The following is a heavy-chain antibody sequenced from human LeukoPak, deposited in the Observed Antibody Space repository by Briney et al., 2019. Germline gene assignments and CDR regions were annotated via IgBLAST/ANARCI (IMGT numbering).Heavy chain of an antibody. V-gene: IGHV3-7*01. D-gene: IGHD3-22*01. Sequence: GGSLRLSCAASGFTFSDYNMRWIRQAPGKGLEWVANIKQDGSEKYYVDSVKGRFTISRDNAKNSLYLQMNSLRAEDTAVYYCARQRLNYYDSSGPFDYWGQGIWSPSPQ. J-gene: IGHJ4*02. CDR2: IKQDGSEK. CDR1: GFTFSDYN. CDR3: ARQRLNYYDSSGPFDY.